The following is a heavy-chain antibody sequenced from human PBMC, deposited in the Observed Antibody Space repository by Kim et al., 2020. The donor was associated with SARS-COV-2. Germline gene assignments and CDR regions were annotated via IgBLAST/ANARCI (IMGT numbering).Heavy chain of an antibody. V-gene: IGHV4-31*03. CDR2: IYYSGST. Sequence: SETLSLTCTVSGGSISSGGYYWSWIRQHPGKGLEWIGYIYYSGSTYYNPSLKSRVTISVDTSKNQFSLKLSSVTAADTAVYYCAREPRGYSSSWYPNPGWFDPWGQGTLVTVSS. CDR3: AREPRGYSSSWYPNPGWFDP. J-gene: IGHJ5*02. D-gene: IGHD6-13*01. CDR1: GGSISSGGYY.